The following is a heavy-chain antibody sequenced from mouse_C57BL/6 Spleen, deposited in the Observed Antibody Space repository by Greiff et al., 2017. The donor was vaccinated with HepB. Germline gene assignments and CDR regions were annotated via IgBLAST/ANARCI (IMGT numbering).Heavy chain of an antibody. CDR1: GYTFTSYW. J-gene: IGHJ4*01. CDR3: AGGVYYAMDY. V-gene: IGHV1-61*01. CDR2: IYPSDSET. Sequence: VQLQQPGAELVRPGSSVKLSCKASGYTFTSYWMDWVKQSPGQGLEWIGNIYPSDSETHYNQKFKDKATLTVDKSSSTAYMQLSSLTSEDSAVYYCAGGVYYAMDYWGQGTSVTVSS.